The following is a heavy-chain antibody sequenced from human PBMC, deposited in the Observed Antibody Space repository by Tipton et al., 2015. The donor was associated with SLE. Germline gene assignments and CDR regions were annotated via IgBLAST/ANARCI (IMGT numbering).Heavy chain of an antibody. CDR2: IIPIFGTA. J-gene: IGHJ3*02. D-gene: IGHD3-22*01. Sequence: QSGAEVKKPGSSVKVSCKASGGTFSSYAISWVRQAPGQGLEWMGRIIPIFGTANYAQKLQGRVTMTTDTSTSTAYMELRSLRSDDTAVYYCAREVDYYDSSGYYYGDAFDIWGQGTMVTVSS. CDR1: GGTFSSYA. V-gene: IGHV1-69*05. CDR3: AREVDYYDSSGYYYGDAFDI.